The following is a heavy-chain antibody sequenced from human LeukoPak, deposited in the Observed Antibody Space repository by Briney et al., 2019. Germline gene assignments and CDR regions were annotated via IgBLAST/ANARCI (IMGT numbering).Heavy chain of an antibody. CDR1: GYTFTSYG. J-gene: IGHJ4*02. V-gene: IGHV1-18*04. Sequence: ASVKASCKASGYTFTSYGISWVRQAPGQGLEWMGWISAYNGNTNYAQKLQGRVTMTTDTSTSTAYMELRSLRSDDTAVYYCARDDIVNSSGGSAEFDYWGQGTLVTVSS. D-gene: IGHD2-15*01. CDR2: ISAYNGNT. CDR3: ARDDIVNSSGGSAEFDY.